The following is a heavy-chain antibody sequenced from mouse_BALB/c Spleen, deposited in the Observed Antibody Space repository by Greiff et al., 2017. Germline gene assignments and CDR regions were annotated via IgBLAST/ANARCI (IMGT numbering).Heavy chain of an antibody. V-gene: IGHV5-9*03. J-gene: IGHJ1*01. Sequence: EVKLMESGGGLVKPGGSLKLSCAASGFTFSSYTMSWVRQTPEKRLEWVATISSGGGNTYYPDSVKGRFTISRDNAKNNLYLHMSSLRSEDTALYYCARGPPYYYGSSYWYFDVWGAGTTVTVSS. CDR1: GFTFSSYT. D-gene: IGHD1-1*01. CDR2: ISSGGGNT. CDR3: ARGPPYYYGSSYWYFDV.